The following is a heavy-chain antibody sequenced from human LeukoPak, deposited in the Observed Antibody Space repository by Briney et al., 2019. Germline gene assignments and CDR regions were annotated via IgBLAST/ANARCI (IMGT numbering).Heavy chain of an antibody. V-gene: IGHV3-30-3*01. J-gene: IGHJ4*02. Sequence: GGSLRLSCAASGFTFSSYAMHWVRQAPGKGLEWVAVISYDGSNKYYADSVKGRFTISRDNSKNTLYLQMNSLRAEDTAVYYCATSGYSSSWSSYYFEYWGQGTLVTVSS. CDR1: GFTFSSYA. D-gene: IGHD6-13*01. CDR2: ISYDGSNK. CDR3: ATSGYSSSWSSYYFEY.